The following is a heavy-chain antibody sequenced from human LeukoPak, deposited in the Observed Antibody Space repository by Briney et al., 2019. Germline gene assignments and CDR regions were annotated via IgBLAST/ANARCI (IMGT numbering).Heavy chain of an antibody. CDR2: ISYDGSNK. V-gene: IGHV3-30*18. J-gene: IGHJ4*02. CDR1: GFTFSSYG. Sequence: GGSLRLSCAASGFTFSSYGMHWVRQAPGKGLEWVAVISYDGSNKYYADSVKGRFTISRDNSKNTLYLQMNSLRAVDTAVYYCAKDRQNAFARLGYCSSTSCRPVDYWGQRTLVTVSS. D-gene: IGHD2-2*01. CDR3: AKDRQNAFARLGYCSSTSCRPVDY.